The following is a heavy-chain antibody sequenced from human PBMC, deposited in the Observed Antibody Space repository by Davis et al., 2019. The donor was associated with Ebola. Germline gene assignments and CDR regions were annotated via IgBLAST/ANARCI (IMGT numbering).Heavy chain of an antibody. J-gene: IGHJ3*02. CDR2: INHTGST. CDR1: GFTFSTSG. V-gene: IGHV4-34*01. Sequence: ESLKISCEASGFTFSTSGMNWIRQPPGKGLEWIGEINHTGSTNYNPSLKSRVTISVDTSKNQFSLKLSSVTAADTAVYYCARGRVGTIFGVIIIKAGHAFDIWGQGTMVTVSS. D-gene: IGHD3-3*01. CDR3: ARGRVGTIFGVIIIKAGHAFDI.